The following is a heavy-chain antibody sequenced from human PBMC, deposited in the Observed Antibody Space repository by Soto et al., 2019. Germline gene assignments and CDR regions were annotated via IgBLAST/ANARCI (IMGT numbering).Heavy chain of an antibody. Sequence: PSETLSLTCTVSGDSISSYDWSWIRQPPGKGLEWIGYIYSSGSTHYNPSLQNRVTISIDTSKNQVSLKVNSVTAADTAVYYCARDHPHSYGVYYFDYWGQGTPVTVSS. CDR2: IYSSGST. V-gene: IGHV4-59*01. J-gene: IGHJ4*02. CDR1: GDSISSYD. CDR3: ARDHPHSYGVYYFDY. D-gene: IGHD5-18*01.